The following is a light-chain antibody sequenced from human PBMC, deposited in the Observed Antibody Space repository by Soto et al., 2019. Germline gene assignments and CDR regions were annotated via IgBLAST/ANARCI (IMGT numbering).Light chain of an antibody. J-gene: IGKJ2*01. V-gene: IGKV3-20*01. Sequence: IVLTQSPGTLSLSPGDSATLSCRASQSVSSNYLTWYQQRLGQAPRLLIYGASWRATGIPDRFSGSGSGTDFTLTISRLEPEDFAVYYCQQYGNLPYTFGQGTKVEI. CDR2: GAS. CDR1: QSVSSNY. CDR3: QQYGNLPYT.